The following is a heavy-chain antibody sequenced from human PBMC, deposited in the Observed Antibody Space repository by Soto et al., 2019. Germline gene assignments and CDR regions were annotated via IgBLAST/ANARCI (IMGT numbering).Heavy chain of an antibody. J-gene: IGHJ6*02. D-gene: IGHD6-13*01. CDR3: ASSEGIAAADPTDYYYYGMDV. CDR1: GGTFSSYA. V-gene: IGHV1-69*10. Sequence: ASVKVSCKASGGTFSSYAISWVRQAPGQGLEWMGGIIPILGTANYAQKFQGRVTITADKSTSTAYMELSSLRSEDTAVYYCASSEGIAAADPTDYYYYGMDVWGQGTTVTVSS. CDR2: IIPILGTA.